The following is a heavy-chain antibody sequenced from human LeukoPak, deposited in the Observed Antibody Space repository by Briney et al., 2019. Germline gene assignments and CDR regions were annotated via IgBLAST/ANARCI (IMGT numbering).Heavy chain of an antibody. D-gene: IGHD6-19*01. CDR3: AKGTSSGWYYFDY. V-gene: IGHV4-38-2*02. Sequence: SETLSLTCIVSGYSITSGYYWGWIRQPLGKGLEWIGSIYHSGDTYYNPSLKSRVTISVDTSKNQFSLKLDSVTAADTAVYYCAKGTSSGWYYFDYWGQGTLVTVSS. CDR1: GYSITSGYY. CDR2: IYHSGDT. J-gene: IGHJ4*02.